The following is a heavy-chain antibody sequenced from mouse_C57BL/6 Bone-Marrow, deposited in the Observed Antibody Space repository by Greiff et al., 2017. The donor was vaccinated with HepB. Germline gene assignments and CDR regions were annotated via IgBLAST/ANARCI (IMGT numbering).Heavy chain of an antibody. CDR1: GYTFTDYN. CDR2: INPNNGGT. D-gene: IGHD2-3*01. V-gene: IGHV1-22*01. CDR3: ARSLYDGYYFDY. J-gene: IGHJ2*01. Sequence: EVQLQQSGPELVKPGAPVKMSCKASGYTFTDYNMHWVKQSHGKSLEWIGYINPNNGGTSYNQKFKGKATLTVNKSSSTAYMELRSLTSEDSAVYYCARSLYDGYYFDYWGQGTTLTVSS.